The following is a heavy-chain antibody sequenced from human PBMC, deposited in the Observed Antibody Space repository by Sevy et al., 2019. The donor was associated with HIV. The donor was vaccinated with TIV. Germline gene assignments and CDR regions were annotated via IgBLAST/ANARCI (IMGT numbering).Heavy chain of an antibody. J-gene: IGHJ3*02. Sequence: SQTLSPTCAISGDSVSSNSAVWNWIRQSPSRGLEWMGRTYYRSKWYNDYTVSVKSRITINPDTSKNQFSLQLNSVTPDDTAMYYCARKDDSVGSFDIWGQGTMVTVSS. D-gene: IGHD3-16*01. CDR3: ARKDDSVGSFDI. CDR1: GDSVSSNSAV. CDR2: TYYRSKWYN. V-gene: IGHV6-1*01.